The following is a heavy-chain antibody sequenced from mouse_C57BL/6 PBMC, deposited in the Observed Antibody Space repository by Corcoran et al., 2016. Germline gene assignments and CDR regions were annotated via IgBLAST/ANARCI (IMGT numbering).Heavy chain of an antibody. CDR1: GFNIKNTY. D-gene: IGHD4-1*01. CDR3: TRGANWDSWFAY. CDR2: IDPANGNS. Sequence: EVQLQQSVAGLVTPGASVKLSCTASGFNIKNTYIHWVKQRPEQGLEWIGRIDPANGNSKFVPKFQGKATITADTSSNTAYLQLSSLTSEDTAIYYCTRGANWDSWFAYWGQGTLVTVSA. J-gene: IGHJ3*01. V-gene: IGHV14-3*01.